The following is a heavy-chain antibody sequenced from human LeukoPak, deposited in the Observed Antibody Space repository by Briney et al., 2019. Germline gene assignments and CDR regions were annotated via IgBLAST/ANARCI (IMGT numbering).Heavy chain of an antibody. J-gene: IGHJ4*02. Sequence: GGSLGLSCAASGFTFSSYEMNWVRQAPGKGLEWVTLISYDGSTKYYSDSVKGRFTLSRDNSKNTLYLQMNSLRAEDTAVYYCARSRYYYGSGSYYNDYWGQGTLVTVSS. D-gene: IGHD3-10*01. V-gene: IGHV3-30*03. CDR3: ARSRYYYGSGSYYNDY. CDR2: ISYDGSTK. CDR1: GFTFSSYE.